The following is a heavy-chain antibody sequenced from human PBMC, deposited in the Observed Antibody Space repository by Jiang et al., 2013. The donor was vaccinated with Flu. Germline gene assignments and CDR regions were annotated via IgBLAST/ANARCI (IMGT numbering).Heavy chain of an antibody. V-gene: IGHV4-39*01. CDR2: ISYSGST. Sequence: GPGLVKPSETLSLICTVSNDSISSRSFYWGWIRQPPGKGLEWIGSISYSGSTYYNPSLKSRVTLSADTSKNRFSLKLSSVTAADTAVYYCARHPKWDLRVNWFDPWGQGTLVTVSS. J-gene: IGHJ5*02. CDR1: NDSISSRSFY. D-gene: IGHD1-26*01. CDR3: ARHPKWDLRVNWFDP.